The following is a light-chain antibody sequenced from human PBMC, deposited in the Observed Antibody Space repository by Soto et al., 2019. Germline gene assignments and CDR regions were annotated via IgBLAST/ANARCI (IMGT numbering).Light chain of an antibody. Sequence: QLVLTQPPSASGSPGQSVTISCTGTSSDVGGYNYVCWYQQYPGKAPKLIISEVYKRPSGVPDRFSGSKSGNTASLTVSGLQAEDEADYYCSSYSGTNTVVFGGGTQLTVL. CDR2: EVY. CDR3: SSYSGTNTVV. J-gene: IGLJ2*01. V-gene: IGLV2-8*01. CDR1: SSDVGGYNY.